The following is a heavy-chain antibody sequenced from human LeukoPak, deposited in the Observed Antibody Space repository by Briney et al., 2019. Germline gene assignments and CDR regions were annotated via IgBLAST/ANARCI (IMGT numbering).Heavy chain of an antibody. CDR3: AGGEAYYNKNGLPGAALDF. V-gene: IGHV3-30*04. D-gene: IGHD3-10*01. Sequence: GGSLRLSCTGSGFTFSYHALHWVRQAPGKGLQWLTVISYDGRNEYYADSVTGRFTISRDNSKNTVFLQLNSLRVEDAAIYYCAGGEAYYNKNGLPGAALDFWGLGTLVTVSS. CDR1: GFTFSYHA. CDR2: ISYDGRNE. J-gene: IGHJ3*01.